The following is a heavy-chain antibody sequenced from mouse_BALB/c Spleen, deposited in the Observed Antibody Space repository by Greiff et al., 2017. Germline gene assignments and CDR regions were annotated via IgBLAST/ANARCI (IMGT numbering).Heavy chain of an antibody. CDR2: IYPGSGST. CDR3: ARGNGYYAPAWFAY. Sequence: QVQLQQPGAELVKPGTSVKLSCKASGYNFTSYWINWVKLRPGQGLEWIGDIYPGSGSTNYNEKFKSKATLTVDTSSSTAYMQLSSLASEDSALYYCARGNGYYAPAWFAYWGQGTLVTVSA. J-gene: IGHJ3*01. V-gene: IGHV1-55*01. D-gene: IGHD2-3*01. CDR1: GYNFTSYW.